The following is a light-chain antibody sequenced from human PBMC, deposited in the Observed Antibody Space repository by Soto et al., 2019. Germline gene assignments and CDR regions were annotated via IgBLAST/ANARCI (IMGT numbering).Light chain of an antibody. Sequence: DIQMTQAPSTLSGSGGHRVTITCRARQTISSWLACEQQNPGKAPKLLIYKASTLKSGVPSRFSGSGSGTEFSLTISSLQPDDFATYYCQHYKNYSEAFGQGTKVELK. CDR3: QHYKNYSEA. J-gene: IGKJ1*01. V-gene: IGKV1-5*03. CDR1: QTISSW. CDR2: KAS.